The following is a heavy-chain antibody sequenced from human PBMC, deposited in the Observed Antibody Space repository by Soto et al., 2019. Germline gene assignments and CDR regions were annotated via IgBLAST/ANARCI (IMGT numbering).Heavy chain of an antibody. Sequence: QVQLQESGPGLVRPSETLSLTCTVSGASISSNSHYWGWIRQPPGKGLEWIGSVFHSGSTKYSASLKSRVTISVDTSKDQFSLSLSSVTVADTAVYYCARLFTGNYDIDSWGHGNLVTVSS. CDR1: GASISSNSHY. D-gene: IGHD1-7*01. J-gene: IGHJ5*01. CDR3: ARLFTGNYDIDS. CDR2: VFHSGST. V-gene: IGHV4-39*01.